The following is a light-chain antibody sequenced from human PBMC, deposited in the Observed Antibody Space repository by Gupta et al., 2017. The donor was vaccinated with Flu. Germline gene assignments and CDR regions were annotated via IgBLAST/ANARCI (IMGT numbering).Light chain of an antibody. V-gene: IGLV8-61*01. CDR2: STN. Sequence: TVPFTFCFSSCYVSTTYYPSWNHQTPRHPPRTLSDSTNPRSSGVPDRFAGSILGTKAALTITAAQADDEADYYCVPYMTSGIWVFGGGTKLTVL. J-gene: IGLJ3*02. CDR3: VPYMTSGIWV. CDR1: SCYVSTTYY.